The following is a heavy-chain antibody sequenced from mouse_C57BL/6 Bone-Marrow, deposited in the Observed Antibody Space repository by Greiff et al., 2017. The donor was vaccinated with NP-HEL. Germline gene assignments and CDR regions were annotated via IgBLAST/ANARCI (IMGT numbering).Heavy chain of an antibody. CDR3: GRIGWLGYCDV. D-gene: IGHD2-3*01. CDR2: IRSKSNNYAT. CDR1: GFSFNTYA. Sequence: EVQLVESGGGLVQPKGSLKLSCAASGFSFNTYAMNWVRQAPGKGLEWVARIRSKSNNYATYYADSVKDRFTISRDDSESMLYLQMNNLKTEDTAMYYCGRIGWLGYCDVWGTGTTVTVSS. J-gene: IGHJ1*03. V-gene: IGHV10-1*01.